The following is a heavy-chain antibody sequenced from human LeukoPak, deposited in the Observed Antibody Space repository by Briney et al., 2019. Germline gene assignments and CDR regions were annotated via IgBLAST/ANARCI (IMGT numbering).Heavy chain of an antibody. CDR1: GYTFTRYY. D-gene: IGHD1-26*01. V-gene: IGHV1-46*01. Sequence: ASVKVSCKASGYTFTRYYMHWVRQAPGQGLEWMGIINLSGGSTSYAQKFQGRVTMTRDVSTSTVYMELSSLRSEDTAVYYCARDRSSYGFTDDYWGQGTLVTVSS. CDR3: ARDRSSYGFTDDY. J-gene: IGHJ4*02. CDR2: INLSGGST.